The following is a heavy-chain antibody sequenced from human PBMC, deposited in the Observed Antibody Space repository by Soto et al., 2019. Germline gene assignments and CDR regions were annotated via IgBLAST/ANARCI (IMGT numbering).Heavy chain of an antibody. J-gene: IGHJ4*02. D-gene: IGHD3-10*01. Sequence: PSETLSLTCNVSGGSISSGGYSWSWIRQHPGKGLEWIGYIYYSGITYYNPSLKSRLTISVDTSKNQFCLKLTSVTAADTAVYFCARDIGRKPGYFDYWGQGTLVTVSS. V-gene: IGHV4-31*03. CDR3: ARDIGRKPGYFDY. CDR1: GGSISSGGYS. CDR2: IYYSGIT.